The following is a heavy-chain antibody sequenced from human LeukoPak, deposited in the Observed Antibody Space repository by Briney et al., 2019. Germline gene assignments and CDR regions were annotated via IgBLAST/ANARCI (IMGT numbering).Heavy chain of an antibody. CDR3: AKTVGATEYFDY. CDR2: ISGSGGST. J-gene: IGHJ4*02. D-gene: IGHD1-26*01. Sequence: GGSLRLSCAASGFTLSSYAMSWVRQAPGKGLEWVSAISGSGGSTYYADSVKGRFTISRDNSKNTLYLQMNSLRAEDTAVYYCAKTVGATEYFDYWGQGTLVTVSS. V-gene: IGHV3-23*01. CDR1: GFTLSSYA.